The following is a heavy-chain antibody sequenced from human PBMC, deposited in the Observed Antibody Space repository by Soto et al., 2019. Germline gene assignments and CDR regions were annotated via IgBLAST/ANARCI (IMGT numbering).Heavy chain of an antibody. CDR1: GFTFSSYA. CDR2: IYYSGST. J-gene: IGHJ4*02. CDR3: ARDKITGLFDY. V-gene: IGHV4-39*02. D-gene: IGHD2-8*02. Sequence: PGGSLRLSCAASGFTFSSYAMSWVRQAPGKGLEWIGSIYYSGSTYYNPSLKSRVTISVDTSKNQFSLKLSSVTAADTAVYYCARDKITGLFDYWGQGTLVTVSS.